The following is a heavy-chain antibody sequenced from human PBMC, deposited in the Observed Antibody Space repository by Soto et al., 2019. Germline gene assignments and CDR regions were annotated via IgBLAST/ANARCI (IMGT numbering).Heavy chain of an antibody. D-gene: IGHD2-21*02. CDR1: GGMFYSSA. J-gene: IGHJ5*02. CDR3: ATHGPCGGDCVPRFDR. Sequence: ASVKVSCKASGGMFYSSAINWVRQAPGQGLEWMGGIIPTFGTANYAQKFQGRVTITADESTSTAYMELSSLRSEDTAVYYCATHGPCGGDCVPRFDRWGQGTLVTVSS. CDR2: IIPTFGTA. V-gene: IGHV1-69*13.